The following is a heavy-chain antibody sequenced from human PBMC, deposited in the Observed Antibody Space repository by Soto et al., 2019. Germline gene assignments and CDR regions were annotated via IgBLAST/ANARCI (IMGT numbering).Heavy chain of an antibody. CDR3: AREVQVHTPAFVY. CDR2: ISPMFGAA. D-gene: IGHD3-10*01. CDR1: GGTFNTYA. V-gene: IGHV1-69*19. J-gene: IGHJ4*02. Sequence: QVQLVQSGAEMKKPGSSVKVSCQSSGGTFNTYAMNWVRQAPGQGPEWMGDISPMFGAANYAPKFQGRVTITTDESTGKSNMQLSSSTPGDTALYFCAREVQVHTPAFVYWGQGTLVTVSS.